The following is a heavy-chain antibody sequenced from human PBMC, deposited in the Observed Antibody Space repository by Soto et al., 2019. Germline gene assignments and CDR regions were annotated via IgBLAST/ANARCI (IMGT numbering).Heavy chain of an antibody. CDR3: AREIGGYYYYYGMDV. V-gene: IGHV3-21*01. Sequence: GGSLRLSCAASGFTFSSYSMNWVRQAPGKGLEWVSSISSSSSYIYYADSVKGRFTISRDNAKNSLYLQMNSLRAEDTAVYYCAREIGGYYYYYGMDVWGQGTTVTVSS. J-gene: IGHJ6*02. CDR2: ISSSSSYI. CDR1: GFTFSSYS.